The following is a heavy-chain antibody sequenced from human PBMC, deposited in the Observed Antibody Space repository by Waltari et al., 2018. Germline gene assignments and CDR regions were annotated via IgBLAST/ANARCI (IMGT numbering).Heavy chain of an antibody. D-gene: IGHD3-3*01. Sequence: QVQLVQSGAEVKKSGASVKVSCKASGYTFTDFFLHWVRQAPGQGLEWMGRINPKSGDTSYAQRFQGRVTMTGDTSISTAYMEVTGLRSDDTAIYYCARSGGGTTSFGVAEWGQGSLVTVSS. J-gene: IGHJ4*02. CDR1: GYTFTDFF. V-gene: IGHV1-2*06. CDR3: ARSGGGTTSFGVAE. CDR2: INPKSGDT.